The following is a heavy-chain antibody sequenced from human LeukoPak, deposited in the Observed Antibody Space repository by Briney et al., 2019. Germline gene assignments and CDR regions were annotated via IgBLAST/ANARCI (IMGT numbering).Heavy chain of an antibody. D-gene: IGHD5-24*01. CDR3: ARDGEMATIAY. V-gene: IGHV1-69*05. Sequence: SVKVSCKASGGTFISYAISWVRQAPGHGLEWMGGIIPIFGTANYAQKFHGRVTITTDESTSTAYMELSSLRSEDTAVYYCARDGEMATIAYWGQGALVTVSS. CDR2: IIPIFGTA. CDR1: GGTFISYA. J-gene: IGHJ4*02.